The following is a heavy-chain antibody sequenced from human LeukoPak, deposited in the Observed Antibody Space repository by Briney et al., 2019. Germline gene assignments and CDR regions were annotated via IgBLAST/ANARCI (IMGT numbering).Heavy chain of an antibody. D-gene: IGHD3-22*01. J-gene: IGHJ4*02. Sequence: SRVTISVDTSKNQFSLKLSSVTAADTAVYYCARLPDYYDSSGYTSGFDCWGQGTLVTVSS. V-gene: IGHV4-59*08. CDR3: ARLPDYYDSSGYTSGFDC.